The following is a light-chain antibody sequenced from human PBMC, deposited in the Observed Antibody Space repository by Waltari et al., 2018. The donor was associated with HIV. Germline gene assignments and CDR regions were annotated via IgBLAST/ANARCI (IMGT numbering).Light chain of an antibody. CDR1: RRHIGTYNL. CDR3: CAYAGFSTYL. V-gene: IGLV2-23*02. Sequence: QSALTQSASVSASPGQSTTILCTGSRRHIGTYNLVSWFQQHPGKAPRLLIYEVKNRPAGVSPRFSGSKSGNTASLTISGLQAADEADYHCCAYAGFSTYLFGPGTKVTVL. CDR2: EVK. J-gene: IGLJ1*01.